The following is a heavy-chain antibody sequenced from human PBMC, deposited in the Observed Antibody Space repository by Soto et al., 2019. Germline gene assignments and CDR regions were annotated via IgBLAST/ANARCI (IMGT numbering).Heavy chain of an antibody. D-gene: IGHD6-19*01. J-gene: IGHJ4*02. V-gene: IGHV3-23*01. CDR1: GFTFSSYA. Sequence: GGSLRLSCAASGFTFSSYAMSWVRQAPGKGLEWVSAISSSGGSTYYADSVKGRFTIHRDKSKNTLYLQMNSLRAEDTAVYYCAKDDSGGYGSGWTFDYWGQGTLVTVSS. CDR2: ISSSGGST. CDR3: AKDDSGGYGSGWTFDY.